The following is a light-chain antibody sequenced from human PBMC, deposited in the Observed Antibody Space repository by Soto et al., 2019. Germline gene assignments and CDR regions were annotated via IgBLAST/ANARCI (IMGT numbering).Light chain of an antibody. CDR2: DVS. J-gene: IGLJ1*01. Sequence: QSALTQPASLSGSPGQSITISCTGTSSDVGGYNYVSWYQQHPGKAPKLMIYDVSNRPSGVSNRFSGSKSGNTASLTISGLQAEDEADYYCSSYTSSSPLYVFGTGTKLTVL. CDR3: SSYTSSSPLYV. V-gene: IGLV2-14*01. CDR1: SSDVGGYNY.